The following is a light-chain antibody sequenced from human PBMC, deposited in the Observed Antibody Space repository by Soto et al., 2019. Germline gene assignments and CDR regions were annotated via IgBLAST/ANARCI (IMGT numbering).Light chain of an antibody. Sequence: DIQMTQSPSSLSASVGDRITITCRAGQNIKNDLNWYQQKPGKAPKLLIDVASNLQSGVPLRFSGSGSGTDFTLTIANVQPEDSATYDCQQGYSTPWTFAHGTKVEIK. V-gene: IGKV1-39*01. J-gene: IGKJ1*01. CDR1: QNIKND. CDR2: VAS. CDR3: QQGYSTPWT.